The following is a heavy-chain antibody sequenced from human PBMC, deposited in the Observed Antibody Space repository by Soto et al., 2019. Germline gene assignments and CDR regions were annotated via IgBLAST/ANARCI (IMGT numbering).Heavy chain of an antibody. J-gene: IGHJ6*02. V-gene: IGHV3-21*01. D-gene: IGHD3-22*01. CDR2: ISSSSNYI. CDR3: ARDRRSDYDSSGYYYTHYYYYGMDV. CDR1: GFTFSSYS. Sequence: PGGSLRLSCAASGFTFSSYSMNWVRQAPGKGLEWVSSISSSSNYIYYADSVKGRFTITRDNAKNSLYLQMNSLRAEDTAVYYCARDRRSDYDSSGYYYTHYYYYGMDVWGQGTTVTV.